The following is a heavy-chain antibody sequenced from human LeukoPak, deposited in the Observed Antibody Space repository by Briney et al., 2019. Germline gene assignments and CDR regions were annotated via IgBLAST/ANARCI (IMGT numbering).Heavy chain of an antibody. D-gene: IGHD2-2*02. CDR3: ARDCTSTSCYNVY. Sequence: ASVKGSCKASGYTFNNYGISWVRQAPGQGLEWMGWTSAYNGNTKYVQNLQGRVTMTTGTSTSTAYMELRSLRSDDTAVYYCARDCTSTSCYNVYWGQGTLVTVSS. J-gene: IGHJ4*02. CDR1: GYTFNNYG. V-gene: IGHV1-18*01. CDR2: TSAYNGNT.